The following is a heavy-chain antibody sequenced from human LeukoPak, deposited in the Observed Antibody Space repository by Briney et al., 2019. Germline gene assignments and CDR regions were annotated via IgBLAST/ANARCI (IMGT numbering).Heavy chain of an antibody. CDR1: GFTFSSYG. J-gene: IGHJ3*02. CDR3: ARDIDMIFGVGSFDI. Sequence: GRSLRLSCAASGFTFSSYGMHWVRQAPGKGLDWVAVISYDGSNKYYADSVKGRFTISRDNSKNTLYLQMNSLRAEDTAVYYCARDIDMIFGVGSFDIWGQGTMVTVSS. CDR2: ISYDGSNK. D-gene: IGHD3-3*01. V-gene: IGHV3-30*03.